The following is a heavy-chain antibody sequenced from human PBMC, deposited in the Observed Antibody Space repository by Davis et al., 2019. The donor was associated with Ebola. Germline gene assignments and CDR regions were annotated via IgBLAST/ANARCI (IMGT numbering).Heavy chain of an antibody. V-gene: IGHV3-30*02. D-gene: IGHD3-10*01. CDR3: AKAGFSSILPRGVMMDH. Sequence: GESLKISCAASGFTLSNAWMSWVRQAPGKGLEWVTFIKYDGSITHYADSVKGRFTISRDNSKNILYLQMDRLTVADTGLYHCAKAGFSSILPRGVMMDHWGQGSLVTVSS. J-gene: IGHJ4*02. CDR1: GFTLSNAW. CDR2: IKYDGSIT.